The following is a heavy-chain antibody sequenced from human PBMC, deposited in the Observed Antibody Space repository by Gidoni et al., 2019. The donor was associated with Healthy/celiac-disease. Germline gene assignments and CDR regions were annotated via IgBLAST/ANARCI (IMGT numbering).Heavy chain of an antibody. J-gene: IGHJ4*02. CDR3: ARARDVVVPAATLFDY. CDR1: GYTFTSSG. CDR2: ISAYNGNT. V-gene: IGHV1-18*04. Sequence: QVQLVQSGAEVKKPGASVKVSCKASGYTFTSSGISWVRQAPGQGLEWIGWISAYNGNTNYAQKLQGRVTMTTDTSTSTAYMELRSLRSDDTAVYYCARARDVVVPAATLFDYWGQGTLVTVSS. D-gene: IGHD2-2*01.